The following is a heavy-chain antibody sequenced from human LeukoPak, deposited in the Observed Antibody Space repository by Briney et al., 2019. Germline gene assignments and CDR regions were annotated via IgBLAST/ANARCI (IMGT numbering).Heavy chain of an antibody. CDR3: ARGEDASGYYVEFDY. D-gene: IGHD3-22*01. CDR2: INHSGST. CDR1: GGTFSGFY. J-gene: IGHJ4*02. Sequence: SETLSLTCAVYGGTFSGFYWSWIRQPPGKGLEWIGEINHSGSTNCNPSIKSRVTISVDTSKSQFSLKLSCVTAADTAVYYCARGEDASGYYVEFDYWGQGTLVTVSS. V-gene: IGHV4-34*01.